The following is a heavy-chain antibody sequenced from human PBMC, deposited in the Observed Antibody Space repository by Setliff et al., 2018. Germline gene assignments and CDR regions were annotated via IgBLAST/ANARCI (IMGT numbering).Heavy chain of an antibody. D-gene: IGHD6-6*01. V-gene: IGHV1-69*10. Sequence: SVKVSCKASGGTFSSYAISWVRQAPGQGLEWMGGIIPILGIANYAQKFQGRVTITRDTSASTAYMELSSLRSEDTAVYYCARDLDIGQLVPTYFDYWGQGTLVTVSS. CDR1: GGTFSSYA. CDR2: IIPILGIA. J-gene: IGHJ4*02. CDR3: ARDLDIGQLVPTYFDY.